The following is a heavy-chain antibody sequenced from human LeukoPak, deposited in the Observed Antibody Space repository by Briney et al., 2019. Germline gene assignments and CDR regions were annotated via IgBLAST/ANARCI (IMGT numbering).Heavy chain of an antibody. Sequence: ASVKVSCKASGYTFTSYYMHWVRQAPGQGLEWMGIINPSGGSTSYAQKFQGRVTMTRDMSTSTVDMELSSLRSEDTAVYYCARGWKIAARLYYYYYMDVWGKGTTVTVSS. D-gene: IGHD6-6*01. CDR1: GYTFTSYY. CDR2: INPSGGST. CDR3: ARGWKIAARLYYYYYMDV. V-gene: IGHV1-46*01. J-gene: IGHJ6*03.